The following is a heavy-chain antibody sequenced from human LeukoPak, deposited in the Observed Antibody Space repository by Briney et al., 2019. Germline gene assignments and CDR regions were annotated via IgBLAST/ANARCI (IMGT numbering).Heavy chain of an antibody. V-gene: IGHV3-30*18. CDR3: AKGRDGYLNDAFDI. CDR2: ISYDGSNK. D-gene: IGHD5-24*01. J-gene: IGHJ3*02. Sequence: GGSLRLSCAASGFTFSSYGMDWVRQAPGKGLEWVAVISYDGSNKYYADSVKGRFTISRDNSKNTLYPQMNSLRAEDTAVYYCAKGRDGYLNDAFDIWGQGTMVTVSS. CDR1: GFTFSSYG.